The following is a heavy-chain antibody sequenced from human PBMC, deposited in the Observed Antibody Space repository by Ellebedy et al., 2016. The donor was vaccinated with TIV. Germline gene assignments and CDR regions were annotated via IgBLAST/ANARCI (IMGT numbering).Heavy chain of an antibody. J-gene: IGHJ5*01. CDR2: VSHSWST. CDR3: ARATWRSGCDIDS. V-gene: IGHV4-59*01. Sequence: MPSETLSLTCTVSGGSISPYFWSWIRQPPGKGLEWIGFVSHSWSTNYDPSLNSRITISLDTSKNEFSLKLTSVTAADTAVYYCARATWRSGCDIDSWGQGSLVTVSS. CDR1: GGSISPYF. D-gene: IGHD3-10*01.